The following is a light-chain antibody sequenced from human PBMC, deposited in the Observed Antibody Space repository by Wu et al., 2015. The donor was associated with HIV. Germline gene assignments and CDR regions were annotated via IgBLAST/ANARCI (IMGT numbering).Light chain of an antibody. V-gene: IGKV3D-20*02. CDR2: HAS. J-gene: IGKJ5*01. Sequence: ENLLTQSPGTLSLSPGERATLSCRASKSISNNYLAWYQQKSGQAPRLLVYHASSRATGVPDRFSGSGSGTDFTLTISRLEPEDFAVYYCQQRSRITFGQGTRLEIK. CDR1: KSISNNY. CDR3: QQRSRIT.